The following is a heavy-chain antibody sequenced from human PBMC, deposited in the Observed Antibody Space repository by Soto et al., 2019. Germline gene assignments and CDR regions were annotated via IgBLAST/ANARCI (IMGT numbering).Heavy chain of an antibody. CDR3: ARAYHYDCSGYYPADN. CDR1: GYTFTNFG. CDR2: ISAYNGNT. Sequence: QVQLVQSGAEVKKPGASVKVSCKASGYTFTNFGITWVRQAPGQGLEWMGWISAYNGNTNYAQNLQGRVTMTTDTPSNTAHIESGCLRSEDSIVYYCARAYHYDCSGYYPADNWGQGTLVTVSS. V-gene: IGHV1-18*01. D-gene: IGHD3-22*01. J-gene: IGHJ4*02.